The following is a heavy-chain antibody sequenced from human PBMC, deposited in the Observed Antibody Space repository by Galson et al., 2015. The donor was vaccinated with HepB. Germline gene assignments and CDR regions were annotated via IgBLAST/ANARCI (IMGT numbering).Heavy chain of an antibody. CDR2: INAGNGNT. J-gene: IGHJ1*01. CDR3: ARGLEWEPLLRH. V-gene: IGHV1-3*01. D-gene: IGHD1-26*01. CDR1: GYTFTSYA. Sequence: SVKVSCKASGYTFTSYAMHWVRQAPGQRLEWMGWINAGNGNTKYSQKFQGRVTITRDTSASTAYMELSSLRSEDTAVYYCARGLEWEPLLRHWGQGTLVTVSS.